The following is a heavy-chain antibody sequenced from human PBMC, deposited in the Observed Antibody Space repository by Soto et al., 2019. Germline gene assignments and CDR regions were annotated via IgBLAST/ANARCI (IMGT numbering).Heavy chain of an antibody. CDR2: IYRSGST. D-gene: IGHD3-16*01. V-gene: IGHV4-61*01. J-gene: IGHJ5*01. CDR1: GASLTSGSYY. CDR3: ARWKYSYADLPGDWFDS. Sequence: SETLSLTCTVSGASLTSGSYYWSWVRQPPGKGLEWIAYIYRSGSTNYNPSLKNRATISVDTSKNQFSLRLTSVTPADTAMYYCARWKYSYADLPGDWFDSWGQGTLVTVSS.